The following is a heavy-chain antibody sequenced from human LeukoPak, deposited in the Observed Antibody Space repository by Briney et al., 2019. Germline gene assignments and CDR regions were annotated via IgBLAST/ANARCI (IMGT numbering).Heavy chain of an antibody. CDR1: GGSISSGGYY. V-gene: IGHV4-61*08. J-gene: IGHJ4*02. CDR2: ISDIGSI. Sequence: SETLSLTCTVSGGSISSGGYYWSWIRQHPGKGLEWIAYISDIGSINYNPSLKSRVTISLDTSKNQFSLKLSSVTAADTAVYYCAGHHPRNTVDFWGQGTLVTVSS. D-gene: IGHD2/OR15-2a*01. CDR3: AGHHPRNTVDF.